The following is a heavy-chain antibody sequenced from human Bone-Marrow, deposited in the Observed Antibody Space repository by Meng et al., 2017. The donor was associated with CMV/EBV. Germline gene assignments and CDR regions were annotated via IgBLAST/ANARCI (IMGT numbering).Heavy chain of an antibody. CDR1: GGSISSYY. J-gene: IGHJ6*02. Sequence: SETLSLTCTVSGGSISSYYWNWIRQPPGKGLEWLASVYYSGTTNYNPSLKSRLTISVDTSKSQFSLKLNSVTAADTAVYYCARDLNRAYSYYGMDVWGQGTTVTLSS. CDR2: VYYSGTT. CDR3: ARDLNRAYSYYGMDV. D-gene: IGHD1-14*01. V-gene: IGHV4-59*01.